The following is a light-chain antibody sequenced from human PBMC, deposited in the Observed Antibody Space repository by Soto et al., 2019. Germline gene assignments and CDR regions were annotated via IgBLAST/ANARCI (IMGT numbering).Light chain of an antibody. J-gene: IGLJ2*01. V-gene: IGLV3-21*02. CDR2: DDT. Sequence: SYELTQPPSVSVAPGQTARFTCGGDNIGSKSVHWDQQKPGQAPVLVVYDDTGRPSGIPERFSGSNSGNTATLTISRVEAGDEADYYCQVWDSSSEVIFGGGTKLTVL. CDR1: NIGSKS. CDR3: QVWDSSSEVI.